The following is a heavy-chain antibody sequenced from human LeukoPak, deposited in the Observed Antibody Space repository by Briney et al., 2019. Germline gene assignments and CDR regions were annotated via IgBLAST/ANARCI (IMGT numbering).Heavy chain of an antibody. D-gene: IGHD2-2*01. CDR3: ARDFHIVVVPAAIDY. J-gene: IGHJ4*02. Sequence: GGSLRLSCAASGFTFSTYSMNWARQAPGKGLEWVANIKQDGSEKNYVASVKGRFTISRDNAKNSLYLQMNSLRAEDTAVYYCARDFHIVVVPAAIDYWGQGTLVTVSS. V-gene: IGHV3-7*01. CDR2: IKQDGSEK. CDR1: GFTFSTYS.